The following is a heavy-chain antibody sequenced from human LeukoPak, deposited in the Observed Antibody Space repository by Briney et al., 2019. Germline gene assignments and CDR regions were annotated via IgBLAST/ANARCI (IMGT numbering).Heavy chain of an antibody. J-gene: IGHJ4*02. CDR1: GESFSGYC. CDR2: IDHSGST. D-gene: IGHD3-16*01. V-gene: IGHV4-34*01. CDR3: ARGFGGNLTGRTFDY. Sequence: SETLSLTCAVYGESFSGYCWSWLRQPPGKGLEWIGEIDHSGSTNYNPSLKSRVTISVDTSKKQFSLKLSSVTAADTAVYSCARGFGGNLTGRTFDYWGQGTLVTVSS.